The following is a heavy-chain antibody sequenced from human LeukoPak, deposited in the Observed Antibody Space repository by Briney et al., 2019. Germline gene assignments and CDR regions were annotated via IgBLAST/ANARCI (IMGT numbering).Heavy chain of an antibody. Sequence: SETLSLTCTVSGGSFSTYYWSWIRQPPGKGLEWIGYIYYSGSTSYSPSLKSRVTISADTSQNQFSLKLSSVTAADTAVYYCASRKLGNDYWGQGTLVTVSS. CDR2: IYYSGST. CDR3: ASRKLGNDY. CDR1: GGSFSTYY. J-gene: IGHJ4*02. D-gene: IGHD7-27*01. V-gene: IGHV4-59*01.